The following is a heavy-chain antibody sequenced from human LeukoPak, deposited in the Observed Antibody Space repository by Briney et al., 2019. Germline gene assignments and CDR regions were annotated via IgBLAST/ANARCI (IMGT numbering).Heavy chain of an antibody. J-gene: IGHJ4*02. Sequence: PGRSLRLSCAASGFTFSSYGMHWVRQAPGKGLEWVAVISYDGSNKYYADSVKGRFTISRDNSKNTLYLQMNSLRAEDTAVYYCARDSISLAIAAAAPDYWGQGTLVTVSS. CDR1: GFTFSSYG. CDR2: ISYDGSNK. D-gene: IGHD6-13*01. CDR3: ARDSISLAIAAAAPDY. V-gene: IGHV3-30*03.